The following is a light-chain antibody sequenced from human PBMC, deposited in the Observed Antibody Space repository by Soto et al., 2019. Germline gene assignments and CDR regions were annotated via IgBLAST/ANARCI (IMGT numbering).Light chain of an antibody. CDR3: QQYMISSRT. CDR2: KAS. Sequence: DIQMTQSPSILSASVGDRVNITCRASQSISSWLAWYQHKPGKAPKVLIYKASSLKSGVPSRFSGSESGTEFTLTISSLQPADFSTYYCQQYMISSRTFGQGPKVDIK. V-gene: IGKV1-5*03. CDR1: QSISSW. J-gene: IGKJ1*01.